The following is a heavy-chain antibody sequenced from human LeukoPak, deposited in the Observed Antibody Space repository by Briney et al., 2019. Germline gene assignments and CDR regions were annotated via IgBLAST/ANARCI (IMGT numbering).Heavy chain of an antibody. V-gene: IGHV3-30*18. CDR2: ISYDGSNK. J-gene: IGHJ4*02. D-gene: IGHD6-13*01. CDR1: GFTFSSYG. Sequence: GRSLRLSCAASGFTFSSYGMHWVRQAPGKGLEWVAVISYDGSNKYYADSVKGRFTISRDNSKNTLYLQMNSLRAEDTAVYYCAKIQSGYSSSGFDYWGQGTLVTVSS. CDR3: AKIQSGYSSSGFDY.